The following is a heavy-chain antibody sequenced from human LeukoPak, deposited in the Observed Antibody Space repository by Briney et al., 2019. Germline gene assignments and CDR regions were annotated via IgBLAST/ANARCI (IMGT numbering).Heavy chain of an antibody. D-gene: IGHD2-2*01. CDR2: NNSDGYST. CDR3: VRLVAVPDAYFDY. CDR1: GFTFSGYW. Sequence: GGSLRLSCAASGFTFSGYWMHWVRQAPGKGLVWVSRNNSDGYSTAYADSVKGRFTISRDNAKNTLYLQMNSLRAEDTAVYYCVRLVAVPDAYFDYWGQGTLVTVSS. V-gene: IGHV3-74*01. J-gene: IGHJ4*02.